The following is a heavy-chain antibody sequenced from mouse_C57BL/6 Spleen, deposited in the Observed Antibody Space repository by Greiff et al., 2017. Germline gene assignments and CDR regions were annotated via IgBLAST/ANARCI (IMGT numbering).Heavy chain of an antibody. D-gene: IGHD3-1*01. CDR3: ASSPGPERAMDY. CDR1: GYTFTSYW. J-gene: IGHJ4*01. Sequence: VQLQQPGAELVRPGTSVKLSCKASGYTFTSYWMHWVKQRPGQGLEWIGVIDPSDSYTNYNQKFKGKATLTVDTSSSTAYMQLSSLTSDDSAVYYCASSPGPERAMDYWGQGTSVTVSS. CDR2: IDPSDSYT. V-gene: IGHV1-59*01.